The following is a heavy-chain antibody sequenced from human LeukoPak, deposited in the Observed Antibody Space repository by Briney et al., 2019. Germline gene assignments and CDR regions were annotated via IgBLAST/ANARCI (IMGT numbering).Heavy chain of an antibody. V-gene: IGHV1-2*02. J-gene: IGHJ6*03. CDR2: INPKSGGT. CDR3: ARAPPPDYYYYYMDV. Sequence: ASVKVSCKASGYTFSGYYMHWVRQAPGQGLEWMGWINPKSGGTNEAQKFQGRVTITSDESTSTAYLELNSLRSEDTAVYYCARAPPPDYYYYYMDVWGKGTTVTVSS. CDR1: GYTFSGYY.